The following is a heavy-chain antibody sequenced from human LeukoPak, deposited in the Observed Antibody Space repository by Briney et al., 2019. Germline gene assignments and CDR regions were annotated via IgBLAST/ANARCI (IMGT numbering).Heavy chain of an antibody. V-gene: IGHV3-7*03. D-gene: IGHD6-19*01. CDR3: VSGIGWLPDY. J-gene: IGHJ4*02. CDR1: AGFTFSDYW. CDR2: IKQDGREK. Sequence: GGSLRLSCAASAGFTFSDYWMNWVRQAPGNGLEWVAIIKQDGREKLYVDSVKGRFTISRDNAKSSLYLQMNSLRAEDTAVYYCVSGIGWLPDYWGQGTLVTVSS.